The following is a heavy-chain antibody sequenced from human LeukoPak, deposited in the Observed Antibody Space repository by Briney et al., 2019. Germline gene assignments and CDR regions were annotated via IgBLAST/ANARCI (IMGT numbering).Heavy chain of an antibody. CDR2: INHSGST. D-gene: IGHD1-26*01. CDR1: GGSFSGYY. Sequence: SETLSLTCAVYGGSFSGYYWSWIRQPPGKGLEWIGEINHSGSTNYNPSLKSRVTISVDTPKNQFSLKLSSVTAADTAVYYCARAAGADYWGQGTLVTVSS. J-gene: IGHJ4*02. CDR3: ARAAGADY. V-gene: IGHV4-34*01.